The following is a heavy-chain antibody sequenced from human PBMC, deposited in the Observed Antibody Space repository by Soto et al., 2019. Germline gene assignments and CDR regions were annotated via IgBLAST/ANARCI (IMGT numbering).Heavy chain of an antibody. V-gene: IGHV4-38-2*02. CDR3: ARGSIAVAGNWFDP. D-gene: IGHD6-19*01. Sequence: SETLSLTCTVSGYSISSGYYWGWIRQPPGKGLEWIGSIYHSGSTYYNPSLKSRVTISVDTHKNQFSLKLSSVTAADTAVYYCARGSIAVAGNWFDPWGQGTLVTVSS. CDR1: GYSISSGYY. J-gene: IGHJ5*02. CDR2: IYHSGST.